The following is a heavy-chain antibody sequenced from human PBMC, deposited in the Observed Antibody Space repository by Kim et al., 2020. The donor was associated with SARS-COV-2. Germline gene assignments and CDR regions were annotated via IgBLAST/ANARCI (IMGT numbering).Heavy chain of an antibody. V-gene: IGHV1-18*01. D-gene: IGHD6-13*01. CDR1: GYTFTSYG. CDR2: ISAYNGNT. Sequence: ASVKVSCKASGYTFTSYGISWVRQAPGQGLEWMGWISAYNGNTNYAQKLQGRVTMTTDTSTSTAYMELRSLRSDDTAVYYCARVRAAAGYYYYYGMDVWGQGTTVTVSS. CDR3: ARVRAAAGYYYYYGMDV. J-gene: IGHJ6*02.